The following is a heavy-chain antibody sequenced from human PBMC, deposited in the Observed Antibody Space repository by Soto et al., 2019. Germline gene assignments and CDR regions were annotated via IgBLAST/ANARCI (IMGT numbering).Heavy chain of an antibody. CDR1: GGSMTSGDQY. J-gene: IGHJ6*04. Sequence: PSETLSLTCTVTGGSMTSGDQYWTWIRHRPGEGLEWFGYINHRGSLYYNPSLRSRVSMTVDTPKNQFSLNLSSVTAADTHVYSFASAIHSRQGRYLDFSGKGPTGTVST. V-gene: IGHV4-31*03. CDR2: INHRGSL. D-gene: IGHD3-16*02. CDR3: ASAIHSRQGRYLDF.